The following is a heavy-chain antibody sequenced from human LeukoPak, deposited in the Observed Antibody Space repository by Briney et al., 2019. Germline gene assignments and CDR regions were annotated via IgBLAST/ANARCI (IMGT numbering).Heavy chain of an antibody. CDR1: GFTFSSYW. CDR3: ARVGAVAGAFDI. D-gene: IGHD6-19*01. J-gene: IGHJ3*02. V-gene: IGHV3-74*01. Sequence: GGSLRLSCAASGFTFSSYWMHWVRQAPGKGLVWVSRINSDGSTTSYADSVKGRLTISRDNAKNTLYLQMNTLRAEDTAVYYCARVGAVAGAFDIWGQGTMVTVSS. CDR2: INSDGSTT.